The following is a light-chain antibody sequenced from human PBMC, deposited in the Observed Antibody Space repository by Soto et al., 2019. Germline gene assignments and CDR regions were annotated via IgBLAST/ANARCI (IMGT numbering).Light chain of an antibody. CDR3: QLYESTPPT. V-gene: IGKV4-1*01. J-gene: IGKJ2*01. CDR1: QSVLYSSNNKNY. CDR2: WAS. Sequence: DIVMTQSPDSLAVSLGERDTINCKSSQSVLYSSNNKNYLAWYQQRPGQPPKLLIYWASTRESGVPDRFSGSGSGTDFTLTITSLQAEDVAVYYCQLYESTPPTFGQGTKLEIK.